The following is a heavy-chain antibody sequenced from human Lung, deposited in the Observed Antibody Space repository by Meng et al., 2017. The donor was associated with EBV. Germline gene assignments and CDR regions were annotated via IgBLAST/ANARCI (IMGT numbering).Heavy chain of an antibody. D-gene: IGHD3-10*01. V-gene: IGHV2-5*02. Sequence: ITLKESGPKMVKPTPSLRLSCTVSGVSLSTYGVGVAWIRQRPGKVLECLALIYWDDDKRYSPSLKSRLTITKDTSKNQVVLTMTNMDPVDTATYYCAHRDGDGSGNLALFYFDYWGQGTLVTVSS. CDR3: AHRDGDGSGNLALFYFDY. CDR2: IYWDDDK. CDR1: GVSLSTYGVG. J-gene: IGHJ4*02.